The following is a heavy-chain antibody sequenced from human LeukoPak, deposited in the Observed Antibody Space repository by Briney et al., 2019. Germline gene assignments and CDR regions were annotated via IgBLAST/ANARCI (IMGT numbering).Heavy chain of an antibody. CDR2: INFYSGGT. D-gene: IGHD1-14*01. CDR3: ASWAGGNEPVASFDY. J-gene: IGHJ4*02. Sequence: ASVKVSCKPTGYSFTAYYIYWMRQAPGQGLECMGWINFYSGGTKYAQRFQSRVTMTRDTSISTAYMELSRLRSDDTAIYYCASWAGGNEPVASFDYWGQGTLVTVSS. V-gene: IGHV1-2*02. CDR1: GYSFTAYY.